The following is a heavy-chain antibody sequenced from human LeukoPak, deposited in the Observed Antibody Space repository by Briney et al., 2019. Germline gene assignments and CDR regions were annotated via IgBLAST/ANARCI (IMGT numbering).Heavy chain of an antibody. D-gene: IGHD6-19*01. CDR2: ISSSSSSYI. CDR1: GFTFSSYS. J-gene: IGHJ4*02. CDR3: ARGEGGSGWYYFDY. Sequence: GGSLRLSCAASGFTFSSYSMNWVRQAPGKGLEWVSSISSSSSSYIYYADSVKGRFTISRDNAKNSLSLQMNSLRAEDTAVYYCARGEGGSGWYYFDYWGQGALVTVSS. V-gene: IGHV3-21*01.